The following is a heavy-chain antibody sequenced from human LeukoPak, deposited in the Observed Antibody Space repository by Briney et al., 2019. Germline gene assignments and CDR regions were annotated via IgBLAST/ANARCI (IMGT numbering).Heavy chain of an antibody. CDR2: IKQDGSEK. CDR3: ARCQTRDYDYVWGSIWAYYYYYMDV. Sequence: GGSLRLSCAASGFTFSTYWMSWVRQAPGKGLEWVATIKQDGSEKYYVDSVKGRFSISRDNAKNSLYLQMNSLRAEDTAVYYCARCQTRDYDYVWGSIWAYYYYYMDVWGKGTTVTVSS. D-gene: IGHD3-16*01. CDR1: GFTFSTYW. J-gene: IGHJ6*03. V-gene: IGHV3-7*01.